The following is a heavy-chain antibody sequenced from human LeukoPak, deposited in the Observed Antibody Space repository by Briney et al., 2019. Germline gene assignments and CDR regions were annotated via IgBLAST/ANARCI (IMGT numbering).Heavy chain of an antibody. V-gene: IGHV5-51*01. CDR3: ARHGSYGYYCMDV. Sequence: GESLKISCKGSGYSFTSYWIGWVRPLPGKGLEWMGIIYPGDSDTRYSPSFQGQVTISADKSISTAYLQWSSLKASDTAVYYCARHGSYGYYCMDVWGKGTTVTVSS. CDR2: IYPGDSDT. D-gene: IGHD1-26*01. CDR1: GYSFTSYW. J-gene: IGHJ6*03.